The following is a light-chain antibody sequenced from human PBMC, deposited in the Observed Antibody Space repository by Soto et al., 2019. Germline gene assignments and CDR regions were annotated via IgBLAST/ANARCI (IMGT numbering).Light chain of an antibody. V-gene: IGLV2-23*01. J-gene: IGLJ3*02. CDR1: SSDVGSYNL. CDR2: EGG. Sequence: QSVLTQPASVSGSPGQSITISCTGTSSDVGSYNLVSWYQQHPGKAPKVIIYEGGKRPSGVSNRFSGSKSGITASLTISGLQAEDEADYYCCSYAGSSTWVFGGGTKLTVL. CDR3: CSYAGSSTWV.